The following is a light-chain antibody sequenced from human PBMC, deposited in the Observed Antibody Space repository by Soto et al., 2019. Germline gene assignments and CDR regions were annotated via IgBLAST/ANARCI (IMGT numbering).Light chain of an antibody. V-gene: IGKV1-12*01. Sequence: DIQMTQSPSSVSASVVDRVTITFLASQAISNWLAWYQQKPGKAPELLIYTASTLESGVPSRFSGSRSGPDFTLTISSLQPEDFATYYCQQSYSSPPTCGQGTKVDIK. CDR3: QQSYSSPPT. CDR1: QAISNW. CDR2: TAS. J-gene: IGKJ1*01.